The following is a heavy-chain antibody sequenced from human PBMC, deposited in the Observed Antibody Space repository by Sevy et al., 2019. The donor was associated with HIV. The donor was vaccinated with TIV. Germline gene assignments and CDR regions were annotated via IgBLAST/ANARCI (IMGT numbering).Heavy chain of an antibody. J-gene: IGHJ4*02. V-gene: IGHV3-30-3*01. Sequence: GGSLRLSCAASEFTFSSYAMHWVRQAPGKGLEWVAVISYDGSNKYYADSVKGRFTISRDNSKNTLYLQMNSLRAEDTAVYYCARVDIAAAGFDYWGQGTLVTVSS. CDR1: EFTFSSYA. CDR3: ARVDIAAAGFDY. CDR2: ISYDGSNK. D-gene: IGHD6-13*01.